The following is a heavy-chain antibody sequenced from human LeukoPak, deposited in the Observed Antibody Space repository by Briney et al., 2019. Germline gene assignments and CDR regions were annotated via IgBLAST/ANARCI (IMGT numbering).Heavy chain of an antibody. CDR1: GFIFSNCW. V-gene: IGHV3-9*01. D-gene: IGHD2-2*01. J-gene: IGHJ6*02. CDR2: ISWNSGSI. CDR3: AKDIGCSSTSCSRYYYYGMDV. Sequence: GGSLRLSCETSGFIFSNCWMTWVRQAPGKGLEWVSGISWNSGSIGYADSVEGRFTISRDNAKNSLYLQMNSLRAEDTALYYCAKDIGCSSTSCSRYYYYGMDVWGQGTTVTVSS.